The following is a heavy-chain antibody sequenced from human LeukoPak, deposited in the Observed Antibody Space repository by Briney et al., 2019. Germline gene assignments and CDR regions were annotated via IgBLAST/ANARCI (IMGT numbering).Heavy chain of an antibody. CDR1: GGTFSSYT. Sequence: SVKVSCKASGGTFSSYTISWVRQAPGQGLEWRGRIIPILGIANYAQKFQGRVTITADKSTSTAYMELSSLRSEDTAVYYCARHGSGIYYNPPPHYYFDYWGQGTQVTVSS. V-gene: IGHV1-69*02. CDR2: IIPILGIA. CDR3: ARHGSGIYYNPPPHYYFDY. D-gene: IGHD1-26*01. J-gene: IGHJ4*02.